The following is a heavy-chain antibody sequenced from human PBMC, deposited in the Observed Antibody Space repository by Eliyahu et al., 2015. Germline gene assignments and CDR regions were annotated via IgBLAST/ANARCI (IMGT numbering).Heavy chain of an antibody. CDR2: IYYSGST. CDR3: ASRGAAGKTPTYYGMDV. CDR1: GGXIXXXXXY. Sequence: QLQLQESGPGLVKPSETLSLTCTVSGGXIXXXXXYWGWIRQPPGKGLXWIGSIYYSGSTYYNPSLKSRVTISVDTSKNQFSLKLSSVTAADTAVYYCASRGAAGKTPTYYGMDVWGQGTTVTVSS. J-gene: IGHJ6*02. D-gene: IGHD6-13*01. V-gene: IGHV4-39*07.